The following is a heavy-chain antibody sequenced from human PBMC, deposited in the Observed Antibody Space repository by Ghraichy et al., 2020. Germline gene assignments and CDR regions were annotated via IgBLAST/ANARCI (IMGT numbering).Heavy chain of an antibody. V-gene: IGHV3-73*01. J-gene: IGHJ4*02. D-gene: IGHD5-24*01. CDR3: TSRWIKDGSAPNYFDY. CDR2: IRSKANSYAT. CDR1: GFTFSGSA. Sequence: GGSLRLSCAASGFTFSGSAMHWVRQASGKGLEWVGRIRSKANSYATAYAASVKGRFTISRDDSKNTAYLQMNSLKTEDTAVYYCTSRWIKDGSAPNYFDYWGQGTLVTVSS.